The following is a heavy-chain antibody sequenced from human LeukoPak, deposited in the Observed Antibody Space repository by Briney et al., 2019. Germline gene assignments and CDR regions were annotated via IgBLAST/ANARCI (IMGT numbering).Heavy chain of an antibody. Sequence: PSVTLSLTCAVSGGSISSSNWWSWVRQPPGEGLGWIGEIYHGGSSNYNPSLKSRLTMSVDRSRNQFSLRLTSVTAADTAVYYCARDRGSSSGWPLSFDYWGQGTLVTVSS. CDR3: ARDRGSSSGWPLSFDY. D-gene: IGHD6-19*01. V-gene: IGHV4-4*02. CDR2: IYHGGSS. CDR1: GGSISSSNW. J-gene: IGHJ4*02.